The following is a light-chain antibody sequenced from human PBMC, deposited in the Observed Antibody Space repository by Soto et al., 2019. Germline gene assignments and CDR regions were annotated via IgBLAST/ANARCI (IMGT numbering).Light chain of an antibody. CDR1: QGISNW. Sequence: DIQMTQSPSTLSASVGDIVTITCRASQGISNWLAWYQQKPGKAPKLLIYKASSLESGVPSRFSGSGSGTEFTLTISSLQPDDFATYYCQQYNNYSGTFGQGTKVEIK. CDR3: QQYNNYSGT. J-gene: IGKJ1*01. V-gene: IGKV1-5*03. CDR2: KAS.